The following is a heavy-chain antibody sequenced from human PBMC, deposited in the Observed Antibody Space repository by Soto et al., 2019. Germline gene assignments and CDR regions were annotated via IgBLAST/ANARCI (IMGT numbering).Heavy chain of an antibody. V-gene: IGHV4-34*01. Sequence: SEALSLTFDVYGVSFSGYYWSWIRQPPGKGLEWIGEINHSGSTNYNPSLKSRVTISVDTSKNQFSLKLSSVTAADTAVYYCARGHPIAAAGTYYFDYWGQG. CDR3: ARGHPIAAAGTYYFDY. J-gene: IGHJ4*02. CDR2: INHSGST. CDR1: GVSFSGYY. D-gene: IGHD6-13*01.